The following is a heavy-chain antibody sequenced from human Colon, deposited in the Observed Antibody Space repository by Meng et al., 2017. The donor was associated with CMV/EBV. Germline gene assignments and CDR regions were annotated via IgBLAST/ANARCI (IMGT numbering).Heavy chain of an antibody. D-gene: IGHD2-8*02. CDR1: GYTFTSYD. V-gene: IGHV1-8*01. CDR2: MNPNSGNT. J-gene: IGHJ4*02. Sequence: VSCKASGYTFTSYDINWVRQATEQGLESMGWMNPNSGNTGCTQKFQGRITMTWNTSISTAYMELSSLRSEDTAVYYCARGFGTAVDYWGQGTLVTVSS. CDR3: ARGFGTAVDY.